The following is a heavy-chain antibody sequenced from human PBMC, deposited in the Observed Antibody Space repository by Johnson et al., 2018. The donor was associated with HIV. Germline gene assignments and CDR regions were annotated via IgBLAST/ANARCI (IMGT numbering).Heavy chain of an antibody. D-gene: IGHD5-18*01. Sequence: VQLVESGGGVVQPGGSLRLSCAASGLTFSSYGMHWVRQAPGKGLEWVAVISYDGTKKYYADSARGRFIISRDNSKNTLYLQMNSLRAEDTAVYYCARGRRIQLWLLADAFDIWGQGTMVTVSS. V-gene: IGHV3-30*19. CDR2: ISYDGTKK. CDR3: ARGRRIQLWLLADAFDI. J-gene: IGHJ3*02. CDR1: GLTFSSYG.